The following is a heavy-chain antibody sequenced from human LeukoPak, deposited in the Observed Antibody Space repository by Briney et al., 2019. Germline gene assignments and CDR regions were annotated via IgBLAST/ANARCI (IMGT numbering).Heavy chain of an antibody. CDR1: GGTFSSYA. V-gene: IGHV1-69*01. D-gene: IGHD3-9*01. CDR3: AREGPSDNNWFDP. CDR2: IIPIFGTA. Sequence: ASVKVSCKASGGTFSSYAISWVRQAPGQGLEWMGGIIPIFGTANYAQKFQGRVTITADESTSTAYMEPSSLRSEDTAVYYCAREGPSDNNWFDPWGQGTLVTVSS. J-gene: IGHJ5*02.